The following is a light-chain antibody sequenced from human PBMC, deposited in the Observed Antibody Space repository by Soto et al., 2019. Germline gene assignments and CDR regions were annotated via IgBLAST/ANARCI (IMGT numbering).Light chain of an antibody. CDR3: QQSYSSVWT. V-gene: IGKV1-39*01. Sequence: DIQMTQSPSSLSASVGDRVTITCRASQSISTFLNWYQQKPGKAPKLLIYGSSNLPSGVPSRFSGGGSGTDFTLTISSLQPEDTATYHCQQSYSSVWTFGQGTKVEIK. J-gene: IGKJ1*01. CDR2: GSS. CDR1: QSISTF.